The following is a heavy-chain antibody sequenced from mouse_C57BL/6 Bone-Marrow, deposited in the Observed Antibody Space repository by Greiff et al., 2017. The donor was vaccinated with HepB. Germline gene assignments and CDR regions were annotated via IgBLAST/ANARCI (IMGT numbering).Heavy chain of an antibody. Sequence: EVKLMESEGGLVQPGSSMKLSCTASGFTFSDYYMAWVRQVPEKGLEWVANINYDGSSTYYLDSLKSRFIISRDNAKNILYLQMSSLKSEDTATYYCAREGYDGYSSWFAYWGQGTLVTVSA. D-gene: IGHD2-3*01. J-gene: IGHJ3*01. CDR3: AREGYDGYSSWFAY. CDR1: GFTFSDYY. CDR2: INYDGSST. V-gene: IGHV5-16*01.